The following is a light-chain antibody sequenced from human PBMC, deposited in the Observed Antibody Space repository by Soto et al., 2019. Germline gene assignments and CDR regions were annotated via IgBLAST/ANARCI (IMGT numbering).Light chain of an antibody. J-gene: IGLJ2*01. CDR2: GDN. CDR3: AAWDGSLNNVL. CDR1: GSSIGTNT. Sequence: QSALTQPPSGSGTHRQRVSLSCSESGSSIGTNTVNWYRQLPGTAPKLLIYGDNQRPSGVPDRFSGSKSGTSASLAISGLQSEDEAEYYCAAWDGSLNNVLFGGGTKVTVL. V-gene: IGLV1-44*01.